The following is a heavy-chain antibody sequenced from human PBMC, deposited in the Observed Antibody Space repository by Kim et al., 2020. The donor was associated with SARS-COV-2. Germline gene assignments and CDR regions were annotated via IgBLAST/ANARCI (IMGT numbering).Heavy chain of an antibody. CDR2: IYYSGST. J-gene: IGHJ4*02. D-gene: IGHD6-13*01. CDR3: ARGGGSRWHSGTEFDY. V-gene: IGHV4-59*08. Sequence: SETLSLTCTVSGGSISSYYWSWIRQPPGKGLEWIGYIYYSGSTNYNPSLKSRVTIPVDTPKNQFALKLSSVTAADTAVYYCARGGGSRWHSGTEFDYWGQGTLVTVSS. CDR1: GGSISSYY.